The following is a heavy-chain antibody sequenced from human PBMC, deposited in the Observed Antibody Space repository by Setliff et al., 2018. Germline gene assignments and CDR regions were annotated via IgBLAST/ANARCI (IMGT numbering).Heavy chain of an antibody. CDR3: ARLLNDYGDYRFDY. CDR2: IYSGGST. J-gene: IGHJ4*02. Sequence: PGGSLRLSCAASGFTLRSYWMSWVRQAPGKGLEWVSVIYSGGSTYYADSVKGRFTISRDNSKNTLYLQMNSLRAEDTAVYYCARLLNDYGDYRFDYWGQGTLVTVSS. CDR1: GFTLRSYW. V-gene: IGHV3-66*02. D-gene: IGHD4-17*01.